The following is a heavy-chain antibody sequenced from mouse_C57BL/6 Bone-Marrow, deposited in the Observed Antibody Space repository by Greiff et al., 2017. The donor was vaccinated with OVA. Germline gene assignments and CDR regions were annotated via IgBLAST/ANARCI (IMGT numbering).Heavy chain of an antibody. Sequence: EVKLMESGGGLVKPGGSLKLSCAASGFTFSSYAMSWVRQTPEKRLEWVATISDGGSYTYYPDNVKGRFTISRDNAKNNLYLQMSHLKSEDTAMYYCAREPLRDYAMDYWGQGTSVTVSS. J-gene: IGHJ4*01. CDR3: AREPLRDYAMDY. CDR1: GFTFSSYA. V-gene: IGHV5-4*01. D-gene: IGHD1-1*01. CDR2: ISDGGSYT.